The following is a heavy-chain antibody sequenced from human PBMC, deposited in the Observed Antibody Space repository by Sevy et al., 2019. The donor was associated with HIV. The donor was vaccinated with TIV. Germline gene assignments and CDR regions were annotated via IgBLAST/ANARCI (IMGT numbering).Heavy chain of an antibody. CDR3: ATAGPPQSWYFDL. V-gene: IGHV3-23*01. Sequence: GGSLRLSCAASGFTFSSYAITWVRQAPGKGLEWVSDISGSGGSTYYADAVKGRFTISRDNSKNTLYLQMNSLRAEDTALYYCATAGPPQSWYFDLWGRGTLVTVSS. CDR2: ISGSGGST. J-gene: IGHJ2*01. CDR1: GFTFSSYA.